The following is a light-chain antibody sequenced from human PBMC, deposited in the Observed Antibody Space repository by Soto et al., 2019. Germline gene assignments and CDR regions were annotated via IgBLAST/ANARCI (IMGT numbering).Light chain of an antibody. J-gene: IGLJ3*02. V-gene: IGLV4-60*02. CDR3: ETWYSNTHKV. CDR1: SGHNTYI. CDR2: LDRSGSY. Sequence: QAVVTQSSSASASLGSSVKLTCILSSGHNTYIIAWHQQQPGKAPRFLMTLDRSGSYNRGSGVPDRFSGSSSGADRYLTISNFQFEDEGDYYCETWYSNTHKVFGGGTKVTVL.